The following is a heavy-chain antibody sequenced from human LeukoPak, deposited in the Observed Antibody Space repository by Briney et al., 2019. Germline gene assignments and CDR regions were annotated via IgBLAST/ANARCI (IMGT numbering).Heavy chain of an antibody. D-gene: IGHD5-12*01. CDR2: IYSAGST. CDR3: AKDLKDVATYYYYMDV. V-gene: IGHV3-53*05. Sequence: PGGSLRLSCTVSGFTVSSNSMSWVRQAPGKGLEWVSFIYSAGSTHYSDSVKGRFTISRDNSKNTLYLQMNSLRAEDTAVYYCAKDLKDVATYYYYMDVWGKGTTVTVSS. J-gene: IGHJ6*03. CDR1: GFTVSSNS.